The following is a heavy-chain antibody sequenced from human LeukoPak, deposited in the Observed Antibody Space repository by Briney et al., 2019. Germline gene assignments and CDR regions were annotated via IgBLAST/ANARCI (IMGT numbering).Heavy chain of an antibody. D-gene: IGHD3-10*01. J-gene: IGHJ4*02. CDR2: IYHSGST. Sequence: PSETLSLTCTVSGGSISSNTYYWGWIRQPPGKGLEWIGSIYHSGSTYYNPSLKSRVTISVDTSKNQFSLKLSSVTAADTAVYYCARFADYYGSGSYDWGQGTLVTVSS. CDR3: ARFADYYGSGSYD. CDR1: GGSISSNTYY. V-gene: IGHV4-39*07.